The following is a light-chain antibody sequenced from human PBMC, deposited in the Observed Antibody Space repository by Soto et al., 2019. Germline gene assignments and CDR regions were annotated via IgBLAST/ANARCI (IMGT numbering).Light chain of an antibody. CDR3: SSYTSSSTRV. CDR1: SSDVGGYNY. J-gene: IGLJ2*01. CDR2: EVS. Sequence: QSALTQPASVSGSPGQSITISCTGTSSDVGGYNYVSWYQQHPGKAPKLMIYEVSNRHSGVSNRFSGSKSGNTASLTISGLKAEEEADYYCSSYTSSSTRVFGGGTKLTVL. V-gene: IGLV2-14*01.